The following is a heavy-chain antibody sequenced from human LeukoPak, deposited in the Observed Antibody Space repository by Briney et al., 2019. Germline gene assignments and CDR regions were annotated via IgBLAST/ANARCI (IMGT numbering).Heavy chain of an antibody. D-gene: IGHD3-16*01. J-gene: IGHJ3*02. CDR2: IYYSGST. CDR1: GGSISSGDYH. CDR3: ARDPAYDYVWGSPTGVDI. V-gene: IGHV4-30-4*08. Sequence: SETLSLTCTVSGGSISSGDYHWSWIRQPPGKGLEWIGYIYYSGSTYYNPSLKSRVTISVDTSKHQFSLKLSSVTAADTAVYYCARDPAYDYVWGSPTGVDIWGQGTMVTVSS.